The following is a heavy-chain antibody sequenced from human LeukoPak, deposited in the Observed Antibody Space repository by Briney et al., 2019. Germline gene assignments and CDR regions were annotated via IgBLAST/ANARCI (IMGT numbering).Heavy chain of an antibody. Sequence: GGSLRLSCEASGFTFRSYAMTWVRQAPGKGLEWVSAISGSGAKTYYADSVKGRFTISRDNSKNTLYLQMNSLRAEDTAVYYCARESGWGLPHAFDFWGQGTMVTVSS. D-gene: IGHD3-3*01. V-gene: IGHV3-23*01. CDR3: ARESGWGLPHAFDF. J-gene: IGHJ3*01. CDR2: ISGSGAKT. CDR1: GFTFRSYA.